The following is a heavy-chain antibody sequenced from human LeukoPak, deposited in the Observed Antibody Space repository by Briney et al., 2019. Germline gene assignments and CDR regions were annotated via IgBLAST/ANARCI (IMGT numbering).Heavy chain of an antibody. CDR2: IYYSGST. D-gene: IGHD2-21*01. V-gene: IGHV4-30-4*08. J-gene: IGHJ4*02. CDR1: SGSISSGDYY. CDR3: ARVGKYCGGDCYSVKY. Sequence: SQTLSLTCTVSSGSISSGDYYWSWIRQPPGKGLEWIGYIYYSGSTYYNPSLKNRVTISVDTSKNQFSLNLRSVTAADTAVYYCARVGKYCGGDCYSVKYWGQGTLVTVSS.